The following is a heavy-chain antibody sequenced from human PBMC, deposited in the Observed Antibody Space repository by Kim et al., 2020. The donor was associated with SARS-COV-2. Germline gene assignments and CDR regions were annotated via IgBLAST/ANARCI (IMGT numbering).Heavy chain of an antibody. CDR1: GFTFSSYC. Sequence: GGSLRLSCAASGFTFSSYCMSWVRQAPGKGLEWVANIKQDGSEKYYADSVKGRFTISRDNAKNSLYLQMNSLRAEDTAVYYCARVVGWGSSWPFDYWGHGTPVAVSS. CDR2: IKQDGSEK. D-gene: IGHD6-13*01. CDR3: ARVVGWGSSWPFDY. V-gene: IGHV3-7*01. J-gene: IGHJ4*01.